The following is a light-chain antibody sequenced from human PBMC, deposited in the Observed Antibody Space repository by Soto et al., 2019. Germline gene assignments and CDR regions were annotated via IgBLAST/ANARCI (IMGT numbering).Light chain of an antibody. CDR3: QQYVSSGT. Sequence: EIVLKQSPGTVSLSKGERATLSCRASQSVSNNYLAWYQQKPGQAPRLLIYGASNRATGIPDRFSGSGSGTDFTLTISRLEPEDFAVYYCQQYVSSGTFGQVAKVDIK. CDR2: GAS. J-gene: IGKJ1*01. CDR1: QSVSNNY. V-gene: IGKV3-20*01.